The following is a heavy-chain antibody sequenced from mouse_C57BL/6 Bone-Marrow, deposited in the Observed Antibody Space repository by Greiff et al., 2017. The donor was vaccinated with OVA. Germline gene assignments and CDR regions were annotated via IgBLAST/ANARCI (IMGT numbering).Heavy chain of an antibody. CDR3: ARSDYYDYDGRFAY. CDR1: GYTFTSYG. CDR2: IYPRSGNT. V-gene: IGHV1-81*01. D-gene: IGHD2-4*01. Sequence: VKLMESGAELARPGASVKLSCKASGYTFTSYGISWVKQRTGQGLEWIGEIYPRSGNTYYNEKFKGKATLTADKSSSTAYMELRSLTSEDSAVYFCARSDYYDYDGRFAYWGQGTLVTVSA. J-gene: IGHJ3*01.